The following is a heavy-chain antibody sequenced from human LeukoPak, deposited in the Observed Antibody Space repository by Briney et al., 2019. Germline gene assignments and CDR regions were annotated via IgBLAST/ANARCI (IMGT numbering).Heavy chain of an antibody. Sequence: QPGGSLRLSCAASGFTFSSYGMHWVRQAPGKGLEWVAVIWYDGSNKYYADSVKGRFTISRDSSKNTLYLQMNSLRAEDTAVYYCVRDSLPRDFWSGSFDPWGQGTLVTVSS. CDR3: VRDSLPRDFWSGSFDP. J-gene: IGHJ5*02. V-gene: IGHV3-33*01. CDR2: IWYDGSNK. CDR1: GFTFSSYG. D-gene: IGHD3-3*01.